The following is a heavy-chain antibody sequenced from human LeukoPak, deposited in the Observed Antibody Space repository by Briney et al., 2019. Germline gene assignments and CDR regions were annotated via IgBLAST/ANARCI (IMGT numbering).Heavy chain of an antibody. J-gene: IGHJ3*02. CDR2: ISSSSSYI. D-gene: IGHD2-15*01. CDR3: ARDCGGSCYFAFDI. Sequence: PGGSLRLSCAASGFTFSSYSMNWVRQAPGKGLEWVSSISSSSSYIYYADSVKGRFTISRDNAKNSLYLQMNSLRAEDTAVYYCARDCGGSCYFAFDIWGQGTMVTVSS. CDR1: GFTFSSYS. V-gene: IGHV3-21*01.